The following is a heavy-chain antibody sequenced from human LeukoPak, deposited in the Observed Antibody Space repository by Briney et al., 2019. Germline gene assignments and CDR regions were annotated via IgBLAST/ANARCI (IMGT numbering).Heavy chain of an antibody. J-gene: IGHJ4*02. V-gene: IGHV4-39*01. D-gene: IGHD2/OR15-2a*01. CDR2: IYYSGTT. CDR3: ARRLSTRSYYLDD. CDR1: GGSISISSDY. Sequence: PSETLSLTCAVSGGSISISSDYWGWIRQPPGKGLEWIGDIYYSGTTNYNPSLKSRVTMSVDTSKNQFSLKLNSATAADTAVYYCARRLSTRSYYLDDWGQGTLVTVSS.